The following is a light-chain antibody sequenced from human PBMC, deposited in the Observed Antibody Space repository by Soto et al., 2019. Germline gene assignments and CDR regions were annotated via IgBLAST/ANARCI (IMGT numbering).Light chain of an antibody. V-gene: IGKV1-5*03. CDR1: QSISSW. CDR3: QQYNSYHLA. CDR2: KAS. J-gene: IGKJ3*01. Sequence: DIQMTQSPSTLSASVGDRVTITCRASQSISSWLAWYQQKPGKAPKLLIYKASSLESGVPSRFSGSGSGTEFTLTISSLQPDDFATYYCQQYNSYHLAFGPGTKVEIK.